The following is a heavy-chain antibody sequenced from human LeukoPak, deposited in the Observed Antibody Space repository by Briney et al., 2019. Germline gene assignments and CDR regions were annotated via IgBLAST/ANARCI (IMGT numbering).Heavy chain of an antibody. CDR3: ARGPRYCSSTSSYTNYYYYYMDV. CDR1: GYTFTGYY. CDR2: INPNSGGT. J-gene: IGHJ6*03. D-gene: IGHD2-2*02. Sequence: ASVKVSCKASGYTFTGYYMHWVRQAPGQGLEWMGWINPNSGGTNYAQKFQGRVTMTRDTSISTAYMELSRLRSDDTAVYYCARGPRYCSSTSSYTNYYYYYMDVWGKGTTVTVSS. V-gene: IGHV1-2*02.